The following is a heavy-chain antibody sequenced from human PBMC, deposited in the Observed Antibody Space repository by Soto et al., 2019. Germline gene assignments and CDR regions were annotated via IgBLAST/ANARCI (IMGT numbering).Heavy chain of an antibody. V-gene: IGHV3-33*01. D-gene: IGHD4-17*01. CDR1: GFTFSSYG. CDR2: IWYDGSNK. J-gene: IGHJ4*02. CDR3: ARDLFRTTVTTGFDY. Sequence: QVQLVESGGGVVKPGRSLRLSCAASGFTFSSYGMHWVRQAPGKGLEWVAVIWYDGSNKYYADSVKGRFTISRDNSKNTLYLQMNSLRAEDTAVYYCARDLFRTTVTTGFDYWGQGTLVTVSS.